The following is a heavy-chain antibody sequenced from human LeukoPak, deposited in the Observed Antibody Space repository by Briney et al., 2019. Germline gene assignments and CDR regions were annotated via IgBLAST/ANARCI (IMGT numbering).Heavy chain of an antibody. D-gene: IGHD2/OR15-2a*01. CDR1: GFTFSSYA. CDR2: ISGSGGST. V-gene: IGHV3-23*01. Sequence: GGSLRLSCAASGFTFSSYAMSWVRQAPGKGLEWVSAISGSGGSTYYADSVKGQFTVSRDNSKNTLYLQMNTLRAEDTAVYYCAKWYYTDRTLAPVWDYWGQGTLVTVSS. J-gene: IGHJ4*02. CDR3: AKWYYTDRTLAPVWDY.